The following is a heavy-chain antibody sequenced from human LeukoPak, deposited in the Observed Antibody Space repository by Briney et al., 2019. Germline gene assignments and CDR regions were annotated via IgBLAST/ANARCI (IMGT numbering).Heavy chain of an antibody. Sequence: ETLSLTCTVSGGSISSSSYYWGWIRQPPGRGLEWLGSIYYSGSTYYNPSLKSRVTISGNTSKNQCALKLSSVTAADTAVYYCARHTSPATDSFDIWGQGTMVTVSS. CDR2: IYYSGST. D-gene: IGHD2-2*01. J-gene: IGHJ3*02. CDR1: GGSISSSSYY. CDR3: ARHTSPATDSFDI. V-gene: IGHV4-39*01.